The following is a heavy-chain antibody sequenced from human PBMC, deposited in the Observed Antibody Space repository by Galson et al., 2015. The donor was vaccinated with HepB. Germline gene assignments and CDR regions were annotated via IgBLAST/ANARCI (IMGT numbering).Heavy chain of an antibody. Sequence: PALVKPTQTLTLTCTFSGFSLSTSGMCVSWIRQPPGKALEWLALIDWDDDKYYSTSLKTRLTISKDTSKNQVVLTMTNMDPVDTATYYCARILGYSSGWGNAFDIWGQGTMVTVSS. CDR1: GFSLSTSGMC. CDR2: IDWDDDK. J-gene: IGHJ3*02. CDR3: ARILGYSSGWGNAFDI. D-gene: IGHD6-19*01. V-gene: IGHV2-70*01.